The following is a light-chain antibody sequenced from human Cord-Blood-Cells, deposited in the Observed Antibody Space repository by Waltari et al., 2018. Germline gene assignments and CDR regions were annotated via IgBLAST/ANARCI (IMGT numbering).Light chain of an antibody. CDR1: SSDVGSYTL. V-gene: IGLV2-23*01. J-gene: IGLJ3*02. CDR3: CSYAGSSTV. Sequence: QSALTQPASVSGSPGQSITISCTGTSSDVGSYTLVSWYHQHPGKAPKPMIYEGSKRPSGVSNRFSGSKSGNTASLTISGLQAEDEADYYCCSYAGSSTVFGGGTKLTVL. CDR2: EGS.